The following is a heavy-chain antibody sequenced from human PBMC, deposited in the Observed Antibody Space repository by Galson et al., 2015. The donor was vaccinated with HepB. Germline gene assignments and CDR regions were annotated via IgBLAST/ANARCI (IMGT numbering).Heavy chain of an antibody. CDR3: TTGGFGELFAVRSRIDY. CDR1: GFTFSNAW. CDR2: IKSNTDGGTT. D-gene: IGHD3-10*01. J-gene: IGHJ4*02. V-gene: IGHV3-15*01. Sequence: LRLSCAVSGFTFSNAWMSWVRQAPGKGLEWVGRIKSNTDGGTTDYAAPVRGRFTISRGDSKDTVYLQMNSLKTEDTAMYYCTTGGFGELFAVRSRIDYWGQGTLVTVSS.